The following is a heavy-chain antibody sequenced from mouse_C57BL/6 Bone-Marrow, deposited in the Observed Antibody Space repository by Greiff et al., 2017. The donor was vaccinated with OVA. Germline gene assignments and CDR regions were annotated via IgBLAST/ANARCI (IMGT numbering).Heavy chain of an antibody. CDR2: INPDSSTI. CDR3: ARGDLYYYGSSVAY. D-gene: IGHD1-1*01. V-gene: IGHV4-1*01. J-gene: IGHJ3*01. CDR1: RVDFSRYW. Sequence: DASRVDFSRYWMSWVRRAPGKGLEWIGEINPDSSTINYAPSLKDKFIISRDNAKNTLYLQMSKVRSEDTALYYCARGDLYYYGSSVAYWGQGTLVTVSA.